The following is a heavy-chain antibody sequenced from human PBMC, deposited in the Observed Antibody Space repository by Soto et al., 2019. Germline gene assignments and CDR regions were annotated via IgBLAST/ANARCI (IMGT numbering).Heavy chain of an antibody. V-gene: IGHV1-2*02. CDR1: GYTFTGYY. CDR3: ARIVVLVPAAMGFGWFDP. CDR2: INPNSGGT. D-gene: IGHD2-2*01. Sequence: QVQLVQSGAEVKKPGASVKVSCKASGYTFTGYYMHWVRQAPGQGLEWMGWINPNSGGTNYAQKFQGRVNMTRDTSLSTAYMELSRLRSDATAVYYCARIVVLVPAAMGFGWFDPWGQGTLVTGSS. J-gene: IGHJ5*02.